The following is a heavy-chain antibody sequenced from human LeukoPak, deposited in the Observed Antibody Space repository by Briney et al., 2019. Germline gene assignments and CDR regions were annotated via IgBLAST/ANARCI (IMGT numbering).Heavy chain of an antibody. D-gene: IGHD2-21*02. CDR2: IWYDGSNK. V-gene: IGHV3-33*07. Sequence: GGSLRLSCAASGFTFSRYWMSWVRQAPGKGLEWVAVIWYDGSNKYYADSVKGRFTISRDNSKNTLYLQMNSLRAEDTAVYYCAREGRCGGDCYYDYWGQGTLVTVSS. CDR1: GFTFSRYW. J-gene: IGHJ4*02. CDR3: AREGRCGGDCYYDY.